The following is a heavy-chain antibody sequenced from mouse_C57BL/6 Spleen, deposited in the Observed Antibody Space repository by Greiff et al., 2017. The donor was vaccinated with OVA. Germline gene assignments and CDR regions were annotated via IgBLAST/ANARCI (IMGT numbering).Heavy chain of an antibody. V-gene: IGHV1-61*01. Sequence: QVHVKQPGAELVRPGSSVKLSCKASGYTFTSYWMDWVKQRPGQGLEWIGNIYPSDSETHYNQKFKDKATLTVDKSSSTAYMQLSSLTSEDSAVYYCARRYYSRSYAMDYWGQGTSVTVSS. CDR1: GYTFTSYW. CDR3: ARRYYSRSYAMDY. CDR2: IYPSDSET. J-gene: IGHJ4*01. D-gene: IGHD1-1*01.